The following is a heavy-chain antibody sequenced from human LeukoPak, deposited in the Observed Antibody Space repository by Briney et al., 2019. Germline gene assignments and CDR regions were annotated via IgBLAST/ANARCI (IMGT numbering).Heavy chain of an antibody. CDR3: AKDGSHGSVDY. Sequence: ASVKLSCKASGVSLSSYAISWVRQAPGQGLEWMGGIIPIFRTANYAQNFQGRVTIPADKSTSTAYMELGSLRSEDTAVYYCAKDGSHGSVDYWGQGTLVTVSS. V-gene: IGHV1-69*06. CDR2: IIPIFRTA. J-gene: IGHJ4*02. CDR1: GVSLSSYA. D-gene: IGHD6-25*01.